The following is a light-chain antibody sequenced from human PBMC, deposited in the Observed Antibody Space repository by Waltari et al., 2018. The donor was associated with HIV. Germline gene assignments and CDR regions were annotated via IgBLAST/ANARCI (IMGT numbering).Light chain of an antibody. J-gene: IGKJ1*01. Sequence: EIVLTQSTGTLSLSRGERAILSCRASQSISSSNLVWYQQKPGRAPRLLIYGTSSRATGIPDRFSGSGSGTDFTLTISRLEPEDFAVYYCQQYGSSPWTFGQGTAVEIK. CDR1: QSISSSN. CDR2: GTS. CDR3: QQYGSSPWT. V-gene: IGKV3-20*01.